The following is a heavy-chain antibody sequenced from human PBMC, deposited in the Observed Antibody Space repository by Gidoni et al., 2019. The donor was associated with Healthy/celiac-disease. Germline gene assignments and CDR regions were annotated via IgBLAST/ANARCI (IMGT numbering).Heavy chain of an antibody. Sequence: QVQLVQSGAEVKKPGASVKVSCKASGYTFTSYGISWVRQAPGQGLEWMGWISTYNGNTNYAQKLQGRVTMTTDTSTSTAYMELRSLRSDDTAVYYCARDKLADYYYYYGMDVWGQGTTVTVSS. D-gene: IGHD2-15*01. V-gene: IGHV1-18*01. CDR3: ARDKLADYYYYYGMDV. CDR1: GYTFTSYG. J-gene: IGHJ6*02. CDR2: ISTYNGNT.